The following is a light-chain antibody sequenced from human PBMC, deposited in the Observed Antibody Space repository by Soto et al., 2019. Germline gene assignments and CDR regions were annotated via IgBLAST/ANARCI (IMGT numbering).Light chain of an antibody. CDR2: GAS. J-gene: IGKJ1*01. V-gene: IGKV3-20*01. CDR1: QSVSSSS. Sequence: EIVLTQSPGTLSLSPGERATLSCRASQSVSSSSLAWYQQKPGQAPRLLIYGASSRATGIPVRFSGSGSGTDFTLTVSRLEPEDSAVYYCQQYGTSPRTFGQGTKVVIK. CDR3: QQYGTSPRT.